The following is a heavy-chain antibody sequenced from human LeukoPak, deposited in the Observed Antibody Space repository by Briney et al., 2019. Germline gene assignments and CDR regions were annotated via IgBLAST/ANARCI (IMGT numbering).Heavy chain of an antibody. Sequence: GSLRLSCAASGFTVSSNYMSWVRQAPGKGLEWVSVIYSGGSTYYADSVKGRFTISRDNSKNTLYLQMNSLRAEDTAVYYCARDSSSGYSYYYGMDVWGQGTTVTVSS. D-gene: IGHD3-22*01. CDR3: ARDSSSGYSYYYGMDV. V-gene: IGHV3-66*01. CDR1: GFTVSSNY. CDR2: IYSGGST. J-gene: IGHJ6*02.